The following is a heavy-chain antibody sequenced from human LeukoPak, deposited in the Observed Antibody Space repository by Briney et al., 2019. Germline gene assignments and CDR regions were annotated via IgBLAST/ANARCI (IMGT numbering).Heavy chain of an antibody. CDR1: GGSISSHY. D-gene: IGHD2-8*01. V-gene: IGHV4-59*11. CDR2: IYYSGST. J-gene: IGHJ5*02. Sequence: PSETLSLTCTVSGGSISSHYWSWIWQPPGKGLEWIGYIYYSGSTNYNPSLKSRVTISVDTSKNQFSLKLSSVTAADTAVYFCARDKEILYPKGWFDPWGQGTLVTVSA. CDR3: ARDKEILYPKGWFDP.